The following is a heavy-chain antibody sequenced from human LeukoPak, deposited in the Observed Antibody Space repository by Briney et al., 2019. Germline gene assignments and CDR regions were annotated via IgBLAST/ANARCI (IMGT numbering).Heavy chain of an antibody. CDR1: GFTFSNYA. D-gene: IGHD2-15*01. CDR3: ATPPRYCSGGSCYRYAFDI. CDR2: MNGRGDST. Sequence: GGSLRLSCAASGFTFSNYAMSWVRQAPGKGLEWVSSMNGRGDSTYYADSVKGRFTISRENSKNTLYLQMTSLRAEDTAVYYCATPPRYCSGGSCYRYAFDIWGQGTMVTVFS. V-gene: IGHV3-23*01. J-gene: IGHJ3*02.